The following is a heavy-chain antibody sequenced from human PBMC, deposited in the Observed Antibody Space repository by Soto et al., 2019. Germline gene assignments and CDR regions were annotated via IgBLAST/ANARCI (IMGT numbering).Heavy chain of an antibody. CDR2: ISAYNGNT. J-gene: IGHJ6*02. V-gene: IGHV1-18*04. CDR3: ARSPRFAVAGSYGMDV. CDR1: GYTFTSYG. Sequence: QVQLVQSGAEVKKPGASVKVSCKASGYTFTSYGISWVRQAPGQGLEWMGWISAYNGNTNYAQKLQGRVTMTTDTSTSSAYMELRSLRSDDTAVYYCARSPRFAVAGSYGMDVWGQGTTVTVSS. D-gene: IGHD6-19*01.